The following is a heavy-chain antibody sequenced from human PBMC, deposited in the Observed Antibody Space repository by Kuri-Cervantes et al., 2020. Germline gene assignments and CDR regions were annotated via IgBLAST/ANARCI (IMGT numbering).Heavy chain of an antibody. J-gene: IGHJ6*02. CDR3: ARSAVVTPSYYYYGMDV. CDR1: GGSVSSGSYY. D-gene: IGHD4-23*01. Sequence: SETLSLTCTVSGGSVSSGSYYWSWIRQPPGKGLEWIGYIYYSGSTNYNPSLKSRVTISVDTSKNQFSLKLSSVTAADTAVYYCARSAVVTPSYYYYGMDVWGQGTTVTVSS. V-gene: IGHV4-61*01. CDR2: IYYSGST.